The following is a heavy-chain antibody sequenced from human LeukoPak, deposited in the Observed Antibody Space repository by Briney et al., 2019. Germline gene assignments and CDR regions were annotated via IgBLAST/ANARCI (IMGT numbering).Heavy chain of an antibody. CDR3: AREWSYGDYYDY. J-gene: IGHJ4*02. CDR2: INPNNGGT. D-gene: IGHD4-17*01. CDR1: GYTFTGYY. V-gene: IGHV1-2*06. Sequence: ASVKVSCKASGYTFTGYYIHWVRQAPGQGLEWMGRINPNNGGTNYAQKFQGRVTMTRDTSISTASMELIRLTSDDTAVFYCAREWSYGDYYDYWGQGTLVTVSS.